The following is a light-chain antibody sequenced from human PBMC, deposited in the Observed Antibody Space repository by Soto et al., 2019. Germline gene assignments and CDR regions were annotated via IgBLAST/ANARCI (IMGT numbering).Light chain of an antibody. J-gene: IGKJ1*01. CDR3: QQYSSSPPT. Sequence: EIELTQSPGTLSLSPGERATLSCRASQSVSSNYLAWYQRKPGQAPRLLIYGASSRATGIPNRFSGSGSGTDFTLTITRLEPEDFAVYYCQQYSSSPPTFGQGTKVEIK. CDR2: GAS. CDR1: QSVSSNY. V-gene: IGKV3-20*01.